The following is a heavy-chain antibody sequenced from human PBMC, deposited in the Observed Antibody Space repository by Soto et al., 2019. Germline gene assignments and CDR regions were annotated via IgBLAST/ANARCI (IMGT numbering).Heavy chain of an antibody. D-gene: IGHD2-15*01. CDR3: AADVVVVAATHCNY. V-gene: IGHV1-58*01. CDR2: IVVGSGNT. Sequence: SVKVSCKASGFTFTSSAVHWVRQARGQRLEWIGWIVVGSGNTNYAQKFQERVTITRDMSTSTAYMELSSLRSEDTAVYYCAADVVVVAATHCNYWGQGTLVTVSS. CDR1: GFTFTSSA. J-gene: IGHJ4*02.